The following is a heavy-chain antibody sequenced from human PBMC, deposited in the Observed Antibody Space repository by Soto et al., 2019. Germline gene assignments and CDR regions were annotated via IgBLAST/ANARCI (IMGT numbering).Heavy chain of an antibody. V-gene: IGHV4-4*07. CDR2: IYATGST. D-gene: IGHD1-1*01. Sequence: PSETLSLTCTVSGASLSGYYWCWIRQPPGKGLEWIGRIYATGSTDYYPSLKSRITMSVDMSKKQFPLTLRSVTAADTAIYYCVRDGTKNLRDRFDPWGQGTLVTVSS. J-gene: IGHJ5*02. CDR1: GASLSGYY. CDR3: VRDGTKNLRDRFDP.